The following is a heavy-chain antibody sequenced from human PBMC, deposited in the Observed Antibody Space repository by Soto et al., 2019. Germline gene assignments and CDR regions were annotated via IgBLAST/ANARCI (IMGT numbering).Heavy chain of an antibody. Sequence: QVQLVQSGAEVKKPGSSVTVSCKASGGTFSSYTISWVRQAPGQGLEWMGGIIPTFGTANYAQKFKGGVTITADESTSTAYMELSSLRSEDTAVYYCARGNHRWLQLWYFDLWGRGTLVTVSS. CDR3: ARGNHRWLQLWYFDL. V-gene: IGHV1-69*12. CDR2: IIPTFGTA. J-gene: IGHJ2*01. CDR1: GGTFSSYT. D-gene: IGHD5-12*01.